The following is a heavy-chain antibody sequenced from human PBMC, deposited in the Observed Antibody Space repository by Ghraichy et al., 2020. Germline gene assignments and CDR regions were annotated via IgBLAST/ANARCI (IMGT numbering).Heavy chain of an antibody. V-gene: IGHV3-48*02. J-gene: IGHJ6*02. CDR3: ARGSAVVRFYYYAGLDV. CDR2: ISSSGRNI. CDR1: GFTFSGYS. D-gene: IGHD4-23*01. Sequence: GGSLRLSCVGSGFTFSGYSMNWVRQSPGKDLEWVSHISSSGRNIFYADSVKGRFTISRDNAKNSLSLQMNSLRDEDTAVYYCARGSAVVRFYYYAGLDVWGQGTTVTVSS.